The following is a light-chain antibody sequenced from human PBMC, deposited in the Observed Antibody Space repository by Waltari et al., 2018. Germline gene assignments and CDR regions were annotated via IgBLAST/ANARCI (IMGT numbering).Light chain of an antibody. CDR1: QGISSY. CDR3: QQYYSYPSP. J-gene: IGKJ4*01. V-gene: IGKV1-8*01. Sequence: AIRMTQSPSSLSASTGDRVTITCRASQGISSYLAWYQQKPGKAPKLLIYAASTLQSGVPSRFSGSGSGTDFTLTISCLQSEDVATYYCQQYYSYPSPFGGGTKVEIK. CDR2: AAS.